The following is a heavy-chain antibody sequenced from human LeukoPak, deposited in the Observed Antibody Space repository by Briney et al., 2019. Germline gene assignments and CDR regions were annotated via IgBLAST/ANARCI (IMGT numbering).Heavy chain of an antibody. J-gene: IGHJ4*02. CDR2: ISGSSGTI. V-gene: IGHV3-48*01. D-gene: IGHD3-10*01. Sequence: TGGSLRLSCAASGFTFSGYSMNWVRQAPGKGLEWVSYISGSSGTIYYADSVKGRFTISRDNAKNSLYLQMYSLRVEDTAVYYCARDKRPPRYGELFEVSFDYWGLGTLVTVSS. CDR1: GFTFSGYS. CDR3: ARDKRPPRYGELFEVSFDY.